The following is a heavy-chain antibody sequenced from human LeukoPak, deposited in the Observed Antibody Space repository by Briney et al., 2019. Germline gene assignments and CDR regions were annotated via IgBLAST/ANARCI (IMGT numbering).Heavy chain of an antibody. V-gene: IGHV3-15*07. D-gene: IGHD3-10*01. J-gene: IGHJ1*01. CDR2: VKSKIDGGAGTT. CDR3: ATSGLPGQITLPHD. CDR1: GFTFSNAW. Sequence: GGSLRLSCAASGFTFSNAWMNWVRQAPGKGLEWVGRVKSKIDGGAGTTDYAGPVKGRFTISRDDSKNTLYLQMNSLKTEDTAVYYCATSGLPGQITLPHDWGQGTLVTVSS.